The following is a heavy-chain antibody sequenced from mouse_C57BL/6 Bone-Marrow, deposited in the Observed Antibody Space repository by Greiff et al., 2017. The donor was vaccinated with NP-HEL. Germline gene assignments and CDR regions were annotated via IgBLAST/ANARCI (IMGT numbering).Heavy chain of an antibody. CDR2: INYDGSST. J-gene: IGHJ1*03. CDR3: ARDSPWYFDV. CDR1: GFTFSDSY. Sequence: DVKLVESEGGLVQPGSSMKLSCTASGFTFSDSYMAWVRQVPEKGLEWVANINYDGSSTYYLASLTNRFIISRDNAKNILYLQMSSLKSEDTATYYCARDSPWYFDVWGTGTTVTVSS. V-gene: IGHV5-16*01.